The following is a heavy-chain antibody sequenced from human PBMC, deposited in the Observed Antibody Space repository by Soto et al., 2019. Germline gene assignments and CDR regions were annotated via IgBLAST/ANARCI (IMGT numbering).Heavy chain of an antibody. Sequence: QVQLVESGGGLVNPGGSLRLSCAASGFTFSDYYMHWIRQAPGKGLEWVADISNSGSNKYYSDSVKGRFTISRDNAKNSLYLQMNSLGADDTAVYYCARESRIVATRNGYWGQGTLVTVSS. CDR2: ISNSGSNK. D-gene: IGHD5-12*01. CDR1: GFTFSDYY. V-gene: IGHV3-11*01. CDR3: ARESRIVATRNGY. J-gene: IGHJ4*02.